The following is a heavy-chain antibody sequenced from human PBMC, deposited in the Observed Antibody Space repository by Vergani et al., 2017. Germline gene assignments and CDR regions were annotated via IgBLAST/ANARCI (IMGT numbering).Heavy chain of an antibody. CDR1: GYTFSNYY. Sequence: QVQVVQSGAEVKKSGASVKVSCKTSGYTFSNYYMHWVRQAPGQGLEWMGIFNPSGGHTNYAQKFQGRVNMTRETSTSTVYMELGSLRSEDTAIYYCARGDYCILTGYRYWGQGTLVTVSA. CDR3: ARGDYCILTGYRY. D-gene: IGHD3-9*01. J-gene: IGHJ4*02. V-gene: IGHV1-46*03. CDR2: FNPSGGHT.